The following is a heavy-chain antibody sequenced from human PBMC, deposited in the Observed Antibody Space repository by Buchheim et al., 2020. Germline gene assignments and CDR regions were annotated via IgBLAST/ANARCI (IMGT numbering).Heavy chain of an antibody. CDR2: ISSSSSYI. Sequence: EVQLVESGGGLVKPGGSLRLSCAASGFTFSSYSMNWVRQAPGKGLEWVSSISSSSSYIYYADSVKGRFTISRDNAKNSLYLQMNSLRAEDTAVYYCARQDPGVRGVTPFPYGMDVWGQGTT. V-gene: IGHV3-21*01. CDR1: GFTFSSYS. D-gene: IGHD3-10*01. CDR3: ARQDPGVRGVTPFPYGMDV. J-gene: IGHJ6*02.